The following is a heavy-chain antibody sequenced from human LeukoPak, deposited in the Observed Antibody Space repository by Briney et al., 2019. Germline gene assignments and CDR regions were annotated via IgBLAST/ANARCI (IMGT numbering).Heavy chain of an antibody. J-gene: IGHJ4*02. D-gene: IGHD2-21*02. Sequence: HPGGSLRLSCAASGFIFNNYGMHWVRQAPGKGLEWVAVISYDGSNKNYADSVKGRFTISRGSSKNTVYLQVNSLRVEDTAAYYCAKDWAPYCGGDCYFNYWGQGTLVTVSS. CDR3: AKDWAPYCGGDCYFNY. V-gene: IGHV3-30*18. CDR1: GFIFNNYG. CDR2: ISYDGSNK.